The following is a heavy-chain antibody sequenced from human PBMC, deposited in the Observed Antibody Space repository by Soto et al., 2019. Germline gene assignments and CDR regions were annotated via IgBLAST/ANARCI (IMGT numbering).Heavy chain of an antibody. CDR1: GFIFTDYY. J-gene: IGHJ6*02. CDR3: ARLGSLGHPYYYAVDV. CDR2: ISSDGRDI. D-gene: IGHD1-26*01. Sequence: QVLLVESGGGLVRPGGSLRLSCSASGFIFTDYYMTWIRQAPGKGLEWVSHISSDGRDIYYADSMEGRISVSRDNSENSWFLQMDSLRAEDTAVYYCARLGSLGHPYYYAVDVWGQGTPVTVSS. V-gene: IGHV3-11*01.